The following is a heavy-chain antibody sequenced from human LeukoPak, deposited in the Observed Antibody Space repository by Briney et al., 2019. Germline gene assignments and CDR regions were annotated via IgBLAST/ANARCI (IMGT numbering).Heavy chain of an antibody. CDR3: ARRYCSSTSCKYNWFDP. V-gene: IGHV4-34*01. CDR1: GGSFSGYY. CDR2: INHSGST. J-gene: IGHJ5*02. D-gene: IGHD2-2*01. Sequence: SETLSVTCAVYGGSFSGYYWSWIRQPPGKGLEWIGEINHSGSTNYNPSLKSRVTISVDTSKNQFSLKLSSVTAADTAVYYCARRYCSSTSCKYNWFDPWGQGTLVTVS.